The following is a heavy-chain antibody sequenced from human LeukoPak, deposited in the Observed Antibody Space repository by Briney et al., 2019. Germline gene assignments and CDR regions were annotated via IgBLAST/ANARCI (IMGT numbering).Heavy chain of an antibody. Sequence: GGSLRLSCAASGFTFSSYGMHWVRQAPGKGLEWVAVIWYDGSNKFYADSVKGRFTISRDNSKNTLYLQMNSLRAEDKAVYYCARGGYYYDSSGYSHFDYWGQGTLVTVSS. V-gene: IGHV3-33*01. D-gene: IGHD3-22*01. J-gene: IGHJ4*02. CDR1: GFTFSSYG. CDR3: ARGGYYYDSSGYSHFDY. CDR2: IWYDGSNK.